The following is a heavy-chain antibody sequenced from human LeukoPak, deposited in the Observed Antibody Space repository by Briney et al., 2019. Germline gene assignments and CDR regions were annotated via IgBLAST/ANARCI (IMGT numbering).Heavy chain of an antibody. CDR3: ALSQSRAFDY. Sequence: ASVKVSCKASGGTFSSYAISWVRQAPGQGLEWMGGIIPIFGTANYAQKFQGRVTITADESTSTAYMELSSLRSEETAVYYCALSQSRAFDYWGQGTLVTVSS. CDR2: IIPIFGTA. CDR1: GGTFSSYA. J-gene: IGHJ4*02. D-gene: IGHD2-2*01. V-gene: IGHV1-69*13.